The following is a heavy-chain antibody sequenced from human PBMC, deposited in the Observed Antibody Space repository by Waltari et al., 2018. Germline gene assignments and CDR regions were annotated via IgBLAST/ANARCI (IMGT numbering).Heavy chain of an antibody. V-gene: IGHV1-69*10. CDR2: IIPILGIA. CDR3: ARGYCSSTSCLWDSMHYYMDV. D-gene: IGHD2-2*01. CDR1: GGTFSSYA. J-gene: IGHJ6*03. Sequence: QVQLVQSGAEVKKPGSSVKVSCKASGGTFSSYAISWVRQAPGQGLEWMGGIIPILGIANYAQKFQGRVTITADKSTSTAYMELSSLRSEDTAVYYCARGYCSSTSCLWDSMHYYMDVWGKGTTVTVSS.